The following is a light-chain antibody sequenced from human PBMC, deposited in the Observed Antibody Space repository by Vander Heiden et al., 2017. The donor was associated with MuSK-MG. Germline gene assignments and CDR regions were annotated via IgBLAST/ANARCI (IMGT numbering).Light chain of an antibody. J-gene: IGLJ2*01. CDR1: NSGSKS. CDR2: DDS. Sequence: SSVLPQPPSVSLAPGQTARITCGGNNSGSKSVHWYQQKPGQAPVLVVYDDSDRPSGIPERFSGSNSGNTATLTISRVEAGDEADYYCQVWDSSSDPVVFGGGTKLTVL. V-gene: IGLV3-21*02. CDR3: QVWDSSSDPVV.